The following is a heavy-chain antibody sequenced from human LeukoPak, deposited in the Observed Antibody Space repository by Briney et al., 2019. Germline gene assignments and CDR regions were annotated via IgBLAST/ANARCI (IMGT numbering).Heavy chain of an antibody. Sequence: GGSLRLSCAASGFTFSSYSMNWLRQAPGKGLEWVSSISSSSSYIYYADSVKGRFTISRDNAKNSLYLQMNSLRAEDTAVYYCARGRPGKISMIVVITPPAFDYWGQGTLVTVSS. CDR1: GFTFSSYS. J-gene: IGHJ4*02. CDR3: ARGRPGKISMIVVITPPAFDY. CDR2: ISSSSSYI. D-gene: IGHD3-22*01. V-gene: IGHV3-21*01.